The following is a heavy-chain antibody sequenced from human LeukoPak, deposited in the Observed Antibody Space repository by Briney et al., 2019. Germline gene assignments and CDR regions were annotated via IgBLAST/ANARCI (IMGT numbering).Heavy chain of an antibody. CDR1: GYTFTSYD. Sequence: ASVKVSCKASGYTFTSYDINWVRQATGQGLEWMGWMNPNSGNTGYAQKFQGRVTITRNTSISTAYMELRSLRSDDTAVYYCARDHSIYGDYDPFDYWGQGTLVTVSS. J-gene: IGHJ4*02. D-gene: IGHD4-17*01. V-gene: IGHV1-8*03. CDR3: ARDHSIYGDYDPFDY. CDR2: MNPNSGNT.